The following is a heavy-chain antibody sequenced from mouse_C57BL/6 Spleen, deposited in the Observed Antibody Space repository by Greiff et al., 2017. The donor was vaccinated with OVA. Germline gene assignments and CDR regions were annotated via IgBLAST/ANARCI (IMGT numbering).Heavy chain of an antibody. Sequence: EVQLQQSGGGLVKPGGSLKLSCAASGFTFSDYGMHWVRQAPEKGLEWVAYISSGSSTLYYADTVKGRFTISRDNAKTTLFLQMTSLRSEDTAMYYCARTTGTEAMDYWGQGTSVTVSS. V-gene: IGHV5-17*01. CDR1: GFTFSDYG. J-gene: IGHJ4*01. CDR3: ARTTGTEAMDY. CDR2: ISSGSSTL. D-gene: IGHD4-1*02.